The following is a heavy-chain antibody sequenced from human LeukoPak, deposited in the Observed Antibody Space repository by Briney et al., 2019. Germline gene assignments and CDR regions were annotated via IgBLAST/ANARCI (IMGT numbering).Heavy chain of an antibody. CDR3: ARAGDNYGSDAFAI. V-gene: IGHV4-59*01. CDR2: IYYSGNT. J-gene: IGHJ3*02. D-gene: IGHD4-17*01. CDR1: GGSISGNY. Sequence: SETLSLTCTVSGGSISGNYWTWIRQPPGKGLEWVAYIYYSGNTNYSPSLKSRVTISVDTSKNQFSLKLSSVTAADTAVYYCARAGDNYGSDAFAIWGQGTMVTVSS.